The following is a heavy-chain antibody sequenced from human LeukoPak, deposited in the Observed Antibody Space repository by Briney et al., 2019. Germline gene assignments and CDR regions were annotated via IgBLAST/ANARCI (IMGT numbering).Heavy chain of an antibody. V-gene: IGHV3-73*01. J-gene: IGHJ3*02. D-gene: IGHD3-22*01. CDR3: TIHYYDSVERLRAFDI. CDR1: GFTFSSYA. Sequence: AGGSLRLSCAASGFTFSSYAMHWVRQASGKGLEWVGRIRSKANSYATAYAASVKGRFTISRDDSKNTAYLQMNSLKTEDTAVYYCTIHYYDSVERLRAFDIWGQGTMVTVSS. CDR2: IRSKANSYAT.